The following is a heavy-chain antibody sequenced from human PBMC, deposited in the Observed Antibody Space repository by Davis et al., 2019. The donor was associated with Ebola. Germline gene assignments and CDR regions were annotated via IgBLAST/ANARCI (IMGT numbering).Heavy chain of an antibody. J-gene: IGHJ5*02. CDR2: IRSCSYI. CDR1: GFTSSSYS. V-gene: IGHV3-21*01. Sequence: PGGSLRLSCAASGFTSSSYSMNWLRQAPGTGLEWVSSIRSCSYIYYADSVKGRFTISRDNAKNSLYLQMNSLGAEDTAVYYCARDVSTMVRGVRFDPWGQGTLVTVSS. D-gene: IGHD3-10*01. CDR3: ARDVSTMVRGVRFDP.